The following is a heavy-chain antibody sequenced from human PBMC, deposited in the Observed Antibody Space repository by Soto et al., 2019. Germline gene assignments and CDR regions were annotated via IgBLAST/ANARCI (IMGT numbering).Heavy chain of an antibody. J-gene: IGHJ4*02. D-gene: IGHD2-15*01. CDR2: ISAGSEGA. CDR1: GFTFSSHA. Sequence: EVQLLESGGGLVQPGGALRLSCAASGFTFSSHAMSWVRQAPGKGLEWISSISAGSEGAYYADSVRGRFTISRDNSNNKMFLQMNSLSAADTAVYYCARDLWWYLHWGQGTLVTVSS. V-gene: IGHV3-23*01. CDR3: ARDLWWYLH.